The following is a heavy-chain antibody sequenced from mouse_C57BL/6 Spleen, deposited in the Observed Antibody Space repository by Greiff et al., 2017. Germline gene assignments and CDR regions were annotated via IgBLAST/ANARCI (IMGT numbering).Heavy chain of an antibody. CDR1: GYTFTSYW. J-gene: IGHJ4*01. D-gene: IGHD2-4*01. V-gene: IGHV1-61*01. CDR3: ARIHYDYDFYAMDY. Sequence: QVQLQQSGAELVRPGSSVKLSCKASGYTFTSYWLDWVKQRPGQGLEWIGNIYPSDSETHYNQKFKDKATLTVDKSSSTAYMQLSSLTSEDSAVYYCARIHYDYDFYAMDYWGQGTSVTVSS. CDR2: IYPSDSET.